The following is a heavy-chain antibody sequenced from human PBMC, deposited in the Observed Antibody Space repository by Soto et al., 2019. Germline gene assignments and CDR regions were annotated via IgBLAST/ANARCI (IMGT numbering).Heavy chain of an antibody. D-gene: IGHD3-16*02. CDR3: ARVYDYVWGSYRYYFDY. J-gene: IGHJ4*02. CDR2: IIPIFGTA. Sequence: SVKVSCKASGGTFSSYAISWVRQAPGQGLEWMGGIIPIFGTANYAQKVQGRVTITADESTSTAYMELSSLRSEDTAVYYCARVYDYVWGSYRYYFDYWGQGTLVTVSS. V-gene: IGHV1-69*13. CDR1: GGTFSSYA.